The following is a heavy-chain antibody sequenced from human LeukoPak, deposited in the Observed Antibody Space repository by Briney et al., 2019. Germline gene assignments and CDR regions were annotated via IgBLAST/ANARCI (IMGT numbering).Heavy chain of an antibody. J-gene: IGHJ2*01. CDR3: ARDRIWTTVTTSWYFDL. D-gene: IGHD4-17*01. V-gene: IGHV4-4*07. CDR2: IYTGGST. CDR1: GGSISSYY. Sequence: KSSETLSLTCTVSGGSISSYYWSWIRQPAGKGLEWIGRIYTGGSTNYNPSLKSRVTMSVDTSKNQFSLKLSSVTAADTAVYYCARDRIWTTVTTSWYFDLWGRGTLVTVPS.